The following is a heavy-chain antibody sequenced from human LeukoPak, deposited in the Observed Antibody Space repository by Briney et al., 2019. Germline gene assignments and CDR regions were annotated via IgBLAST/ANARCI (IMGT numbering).Heavy chain of an antibody. CDR2: INHSGST. V-gene: IGHV4-34*01. D-gene: IGHD1-7*01. Sequence: SETLSLTCAVYGGSFSGYYWSWIRQPPGKGLEWIGEINHSGSTNYNPSLKSRVTISVDTSKNQLSLKLSSATAADTAVYYCASSKYNWNWRYNWFDPWGQGTLVTVSS. CDR3: ASSKYNWNWRYNWFDP. J-gene: IGHJ5*02. CDR1: GGSFSGYY.